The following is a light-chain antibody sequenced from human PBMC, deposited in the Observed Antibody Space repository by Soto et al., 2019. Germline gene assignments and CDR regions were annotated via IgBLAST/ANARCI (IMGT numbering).Light chain of an antibody. CDR1: SSNIGDYF. CDR2: DNH. V-gene: IGLV1-51*01. J-gene: IGLJ3*02. Sequence: QSVLTQPPSVSAAPGQSVTISCSGSSSNIGDYFVAWYQQPPGTAPKLLIYDNHKRPSGIPDRFSGSKSGTSATLDITGLQPGDEADYYCATWDGSLSVVVFGGGTKVTVL. CDR3: ATWDGSLSVVV.